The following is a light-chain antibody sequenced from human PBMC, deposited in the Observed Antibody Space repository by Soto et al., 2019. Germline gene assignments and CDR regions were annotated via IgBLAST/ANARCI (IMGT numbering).Light chain of an antibody. CDR1: SSDVGSYNY. CDR3: SSYTPSRTHVV. CDR2: DVS. J-gene: IGLJ2*01. V-gene: IGLV2-14*01. Sequence: QSALTQPASVSGSPGQSITISCTGTSSDVGSYNYVSWYQQYPGKAPQLMIYDVSNRPSGVSYRFSGSKSGNTAPLAISGLQAEDEADCYCSSYTPSRTHVVFGGGTKLTVL.